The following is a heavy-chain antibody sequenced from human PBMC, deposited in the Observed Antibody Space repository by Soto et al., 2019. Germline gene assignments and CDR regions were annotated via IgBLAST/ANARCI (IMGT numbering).Heavy chain of an antibody. CDR2: INAGNGNT. CDR1: GYTFTSYA. D-gene: IGHD6-19*01. Sequence: ASVKVSCKASGYTFTSYAMHWVRQAPGQRLEWMGWINAGNGNTKYSQKFQGRVTITRDTSASTAYMELSSLRSEDTAVYYCARPAGYSSGWYHLSPGGVYYGMDVWGQGTTVTVSS. V-gene: IGHV1-3*01. CDR3: ARPAGYSSGWYHLSPGGVYYGMDV. J-gene: IGHJ6*02.